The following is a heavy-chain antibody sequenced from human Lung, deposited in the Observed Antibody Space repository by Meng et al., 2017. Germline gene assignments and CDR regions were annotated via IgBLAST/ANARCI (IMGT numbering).Heavy chain of an antibody. J-gene: IGHJ4*02. D-gene: IGHD2-2*01. Sequence: QVQLQEAGHGLGKPSGTLSPTFGVSGGSISSSNWWSWVRQPPGKGLEWIGEIYHSGGTKYNPSLKSRVTISVDKSKNQFSLKLSSVTAADTAVYYCARGLGEAVVPRTMFDYWGQGTLVTVSS. CDR1: GGSISSSNW. CDR2: IYHSGGT. V-gene: IGHV4-4*02. CDR3: ARGLGEAVVPRTMFDY.